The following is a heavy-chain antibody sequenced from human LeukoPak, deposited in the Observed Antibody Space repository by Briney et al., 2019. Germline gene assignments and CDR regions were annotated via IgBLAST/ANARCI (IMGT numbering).Heavy chain of an antibody. D-gene: IGHD1-26*01. CDR1: GFTFSRSG. J-gene: IGHJ3*02. CDR2: IRYDAINQ. CDR3: ARGGSYLSAFDI. Sequence: GGSLRLSCITSGFTFSRSGFHWVRQAPGKGLEWVAFIRYDAINQYYADSVKGRFTISRDNSKNTLYLQMNSLRAEDTAVYYCARGGSYLSAFDIWGQGTMVTVSS. V-gene: IGHV3-30*02.